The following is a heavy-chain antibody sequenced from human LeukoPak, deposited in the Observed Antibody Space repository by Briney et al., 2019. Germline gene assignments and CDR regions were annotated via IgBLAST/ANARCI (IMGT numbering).Heavy chain of an antibody. CDR3: ARANLGFDP. CDR1: GFTFRSYC. Sequence: GGSLRLSCAASGFTFRSYCMNWVRQAPGKGLEWVSYISSSSSTIYYADSVKGRFTISRDNAKNSLYLQMNSLRAEDTAVYYCARANLGFDPWGQGTLVTVSS. CDR2: ISSSSSTI. J-gene: IGHJ5*02. V-gene: IGHV3-48*01.